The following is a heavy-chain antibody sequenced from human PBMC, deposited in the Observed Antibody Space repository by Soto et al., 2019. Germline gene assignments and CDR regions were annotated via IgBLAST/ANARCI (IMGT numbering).Heavy chain of an antibody. CDR3: ARSVFP. CDR1: GGSISIGGYY. Sequence: QVQLQESGPGLVKPSQTLSLTCTVSGGSISIGGYYWNWIRQHPGKGQEWIGYIYYSRNTYYNPSRKSRVTISVHTSKNQFSPKLSSVTAADTAVYYCARSVFPWGQGTLVTVSS. J-gene: IGHJ5*02. V-gene: IGHV4-31*03. CDR2: IYYSRNT.